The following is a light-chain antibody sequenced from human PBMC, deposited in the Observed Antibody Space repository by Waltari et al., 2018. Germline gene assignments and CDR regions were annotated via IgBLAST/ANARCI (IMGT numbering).Light chain of an antibody. CDR3: QQYNSYWT. CDR2: KAS. J-gene: IGKJ1*01. V-gene: IGKV1-5*03. Sequence: DIQMTQSPSTLSASVGDRVNITCRASQSIGSWLAWYQQNPGKAPTLLIYKASSLESGVPSRFGGSGSGTEFTLTISSLQPDDFATYYCQQYNSYWTFGQGTRVEIK. CDR1: QSIGSW.